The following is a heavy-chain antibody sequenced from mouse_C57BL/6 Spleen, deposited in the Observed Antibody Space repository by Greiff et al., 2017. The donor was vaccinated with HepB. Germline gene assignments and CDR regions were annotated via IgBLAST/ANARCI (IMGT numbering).Heavy chain of an antibody. Sequence: VQRVESGAELVRPGTSVKMSCKASGYTFTNYWIGWAKQRPGHGLEWIGDIYPGGGYTNYNEKFKGKATLTADKSSSTAYMQFSSLTSEDSAIYYCARVGSYYFDYWGQGTTLTVSS. CDR2: IYPGGGYT. J-gene: IGHJ2*01. CDR3: ARVGSYYFDY. D-gene: IGHD4-1*01. V-gene: IGHV1-63*01. CDR1: GYTFTNYW.